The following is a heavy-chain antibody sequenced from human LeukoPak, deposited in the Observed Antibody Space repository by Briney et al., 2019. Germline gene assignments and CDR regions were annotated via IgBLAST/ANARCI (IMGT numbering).Heavy chain of an antibody. D-gene: IGHD3-22*01. CDR2: IRGSGGST. CDR3: AKEPYDSSGYYFDY. CDR1: GFTFSIYA. J-gene: IGHJ4*02. Sequence: GGSLRLSCAASGFTFSIYAMSWVRQAPGKGLEWVSAIRGSGGSTDYADSVKGRFTISRDNSKNTLYLQMNSLRAEDTAVYYCAKEPYDSSGYYFDYWGQGALVTVSS. V-gene: IGHV3-23*01.